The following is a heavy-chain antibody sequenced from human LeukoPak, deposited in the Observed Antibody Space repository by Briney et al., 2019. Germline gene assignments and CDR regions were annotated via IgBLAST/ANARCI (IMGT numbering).Heavy chain of an antibody. V-gene: IGHV3-30*02. CDR3: AKELTVSTGGSLHYYYYYMDV. CDR2: IQYDGSNK. CDR1: GFTFSSYG. J-gene: IGHJ6*03. Sequence: PGGSLRLSCAASGFTFSSYGIQWLRHSRGRGREWVTYIQYDGSNKYYADSVKGRFTISRDNSKNTLYLQMNSLRAEDTAVYYCAKELTVSTGGSLHYYYYYMDVWGKGTTVTIS. D-gene: IGHD4-17*01.